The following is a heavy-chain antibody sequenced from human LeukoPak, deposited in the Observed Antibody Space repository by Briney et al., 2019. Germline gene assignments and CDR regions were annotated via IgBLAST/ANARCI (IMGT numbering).Heavy chain of an antibody. CDR3: ARAQRYYYDSSGYYSTLDYYYGMDV. CDR2: ISSSSSTI. J-gene: IGHJ6*02. D-gene: IGHD3-22*01. V-gene: IGHV3-48*02. CDR1: GFTFSSYS. Sequence: GGSLRLSCAASGFTFSSYSMDCVRQAPGKGLEWVSYISSSSSTIYYADSVKGRFTISRENAKNSLYLKMNSLRDEDTAVYYCARAQRYYYDSSGYYSTLDYYYGMDVWGQGTTVTVSS.